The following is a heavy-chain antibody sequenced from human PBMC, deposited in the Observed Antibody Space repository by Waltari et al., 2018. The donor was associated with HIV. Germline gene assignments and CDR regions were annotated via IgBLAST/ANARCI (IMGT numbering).Heavy chain of an antibody. CDR2: RKQDGSEK. Sequence: EVQLVESGGGLVQPGGSLSLSCAPSGSTFSSYWMSWFRKAPGKGLEWVANRKQDGSEKDYVDSVKGRFTISRDNAKNSLYLQMNSLRAEDTAVYYCARADYDFWSGSVYYYYGMDVWGQGTTVTVSS. CDR1: GSTFSSYW. D-gene: IGHD3-3*01. V-gene: IGHV3-7*01. J-gene: IGHJ6*02. CDR3: ARADYDFWSGSVYYYYGMDV.